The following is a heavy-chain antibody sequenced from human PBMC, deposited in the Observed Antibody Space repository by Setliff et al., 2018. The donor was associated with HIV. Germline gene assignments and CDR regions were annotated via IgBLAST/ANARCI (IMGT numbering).Heavy chain of an antibody. Sequence: AGRCMRPSWAASGFTFSNYAMIWVRQAPGKGLEWVSIISWDGGNTYYADSVKCRFTISRDNSKNSLYLQMNSLRTEDTSLYYCVKNIGGYSSSSVFDYWGQGTLVTVSS. CDR3: VKNIGGYSSSSVFDY. V-gene: IGHV3-43*02. D-gene: IGHD6-6*01. J-gene: IGHJ4*02. CDR2: ISWDGGNT. CDR1: GFTFSNYA.